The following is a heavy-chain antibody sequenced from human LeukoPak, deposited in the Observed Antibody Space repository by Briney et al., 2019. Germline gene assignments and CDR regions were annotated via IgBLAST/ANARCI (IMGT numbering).Heavy chain of an antibody. CDR1: GGSINTYY. CDR3: ARLGLGDEACWFDP. CDR2: VYYSGRT. Sequence: SETLSLTCTVSGGSINTYYWSWLPQPPGKGLEWIGFVYYSGRTSYNPSLKSRVTISVDTSKSQFSLRLSSVTAADTAMYYCARLGLGDEACWFDPWGQGTLVTVSS. D-gene: IGHD3-10*01. J-gene: IGHJ5*02. V-gene: IGHV4-59*01.